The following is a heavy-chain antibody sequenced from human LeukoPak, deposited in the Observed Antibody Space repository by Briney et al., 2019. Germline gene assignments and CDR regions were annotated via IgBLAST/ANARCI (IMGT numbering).Heavy chain of an antibody. CDR3: ARTVAVVAAKYYFDY. V-gene: IGHV1-8*03. CDR2: MNPNSGNT. Sequence: ASVKVSCKASGYTFTSYDINWVRQATGQGLEWMGWMNPNSGNTGYAQKFQGRVTITRNTSISTAYMELSSLRSEDTAVYYCARTVAVVAAKYYFDYWGQGTLVTVSS. D-gene: IGHD2-15*01. CDR1: GYTFTSYD. J-gene: IGHJ4*02.